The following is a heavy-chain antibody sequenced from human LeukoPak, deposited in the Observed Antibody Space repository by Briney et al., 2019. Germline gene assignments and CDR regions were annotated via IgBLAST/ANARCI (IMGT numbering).Heavy chain of an antibody. J-gene: IGHJ4*02. Sequence: PGRSLRLSCAASGFTFSSHGMHWVRQAPGKGLEWVALMPYDGTNKVYAYSVKGRFTISRDNSKNTLYLEMNNLRAEDTAVYYCAKRGYCSGGRCYSFHFDYWGQGTLVTVSS. CDR2: MPYDGTNK. CDR3: AKRGYCSGGRCYSFHFDY. V-gene: IGHV3-30*18. D-gene: IGHD2-15*01. CDR1: GFTFSSHG.